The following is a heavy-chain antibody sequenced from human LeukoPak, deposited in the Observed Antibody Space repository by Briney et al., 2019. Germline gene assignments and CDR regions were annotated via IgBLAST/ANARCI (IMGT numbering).Heavy chain of an antibody. D-gene: IGHD3-9*01. CDR1: GGSISSSSYY. J-gene: IGHJ4*02. V-gene: IGHV4-39*01. CDR2: IYYSGST. Sequence: SETLSLTCTVSGGSISSSSYYWGWIRRPPGKGLEWIGSIYYSGSTYYNPSLKSRVTISVDTSKNQFSLKLSSVTAADTAVYYCAAGKEILTGYYIPNDYWGQGTLVTVSS. CDR3: AAGKEILTGYYIPNDY.